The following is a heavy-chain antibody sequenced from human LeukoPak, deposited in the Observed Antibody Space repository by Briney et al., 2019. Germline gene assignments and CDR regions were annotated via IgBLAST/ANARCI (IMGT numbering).Heavy chain of an antibody. Sequence: SVKVSCKASGGTFSSYAISWVRQAPGQGLEWMGGIIPIFGTANYAQKFQGRVTITADESTSTAYVELSSLRSEDTAVYYCARDHGSGLTSAFDIWGQGTMVTVSS. D-gene: IGHD3-10*01. J-gene: IGHJ3*02. CDR3: ARDHGSGLTSAFDI. CDR2: IIPIFGTA. CDR1: GGTFSSYA. V-gene: IGHV1-69*13.